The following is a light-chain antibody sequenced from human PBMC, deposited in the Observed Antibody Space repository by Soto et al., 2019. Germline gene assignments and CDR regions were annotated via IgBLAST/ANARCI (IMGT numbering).Light chain of an antibody. CDR2: GAS. CDR3: QQYGSSPKT. J-gene: IGKJ1*01. V-gene: IGKV3-20*01. CDR1: ESVSTN. Sequence: EIVLTQSPGTLSLSPGERVTLSCRASESVSTNLAWYQQKPGQAPRLLIYGASSRATGIPDRFSGSGSGTDFTLTITRLAREDFAVYYCQQYGSSPKTFGQGTKVDIK.